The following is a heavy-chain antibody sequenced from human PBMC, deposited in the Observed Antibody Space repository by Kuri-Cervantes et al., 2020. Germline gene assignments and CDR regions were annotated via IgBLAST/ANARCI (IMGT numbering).Heavy chain of an antibody. J-gene: IGHJ6*03. CDR1: GFTFDDYA. Sequence: GGSLRLSCAASGFTFDDYAMHWVRQAPGKGLEWVSGISWNSGSIGYADSVKGRFTISRDNAKNSLYLQMNSLRAEDTALYYCAKVAVAGKGYYYYMDVWGKGTTVTVSS. D-gene: IGHD6-19*01. V-gene: IGHV3-9*01. CDR2: ISWNSGSI. CDR3: AKVAVAGKGYYYYMDV.